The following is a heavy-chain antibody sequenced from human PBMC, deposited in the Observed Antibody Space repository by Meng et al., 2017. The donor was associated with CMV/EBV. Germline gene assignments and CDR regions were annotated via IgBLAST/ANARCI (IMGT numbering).Heavy chain of an antibody. J-gene: IGHJ4*02. CDR1: GFTFSSYG. V-gene: IGHV3-30*02. CDR2: IRYDGSNK. CDR3: AKEVVAGYFDY. D-gene: IGHD6-19*01. Sequence: QVRLVESGGGVVQPGGSLRLACAASGFTFSSYGMHWVRQAPGKGLEWVAFIRYDGSNKYYADSVKGRFTISRDNSKNTLYLQMNSLRAEDTAVYYCAKEVVAGYFDYWGQGTLVTSPQ.